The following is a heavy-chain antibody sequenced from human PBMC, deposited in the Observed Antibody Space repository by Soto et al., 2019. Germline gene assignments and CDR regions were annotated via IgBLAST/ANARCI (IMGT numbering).Heavy chain of an antibody. J-gene: IGHJ2*01. Sequence: VQLVQSGAEVKKPGASVKVSCKASGYIFTDYAMHWVRQAPGQRLEWMAWINTANGYTKYSQRFQGRVTITRDTSATTAYMDLSSLVSEDTALYYCARDPAYCAGDCYQPSGGYSDLWGRGTLVTVSS. CDR3: ARDPAYCAGDCYQPSGGYSDL. V-gene: IGHV1-3*04. D-gene: IGHD2-21*02. CDR2: INTANGYT. CDR1: GYIFTDYA.